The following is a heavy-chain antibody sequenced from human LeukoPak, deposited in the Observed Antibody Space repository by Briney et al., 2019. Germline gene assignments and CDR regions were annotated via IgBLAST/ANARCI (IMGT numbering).Heavy chain of an antibody. J-gene: IGHJ6*02. D-gene: IGHD6-19*01. V-gene: IGHV3-66*01. CDR3: VRDRWPGLGDF. CDR2: VYSGGLT. Sequence: GGSLRLSCAASGFIGSENYMSWVRQAPGRGLEWVSTVYSGGLTFYADPVKGRFTISRDNSKNTLYLQMSSLRAEDTAVYYCVRDRWPGLGDFWGQGTTVTVSS. CDR1: GFIGSENY.